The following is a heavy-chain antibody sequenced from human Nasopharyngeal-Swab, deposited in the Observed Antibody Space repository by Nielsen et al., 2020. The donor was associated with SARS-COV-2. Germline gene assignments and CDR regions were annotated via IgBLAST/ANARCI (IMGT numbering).Heavy chain of an antibody. CDR1: GYTFSTYA. J-gene: IGHJ5*02. CDR2: INAGNGNT. CDR3: AREYSSGWYRDNWFDP. V-gene: IGHV1-3*01. D-gene: IGHD6-19*01. Sequence: ASVKVSCKASGYTFSTYAMHWVRQAPGQRLEWMGWINAGNGNTKYSQNFQGRVTITRDTSASTAYMDLSSLRSEDTAVYYCAREYSSGWYRDNWFDPWGQGTLVTVSS.